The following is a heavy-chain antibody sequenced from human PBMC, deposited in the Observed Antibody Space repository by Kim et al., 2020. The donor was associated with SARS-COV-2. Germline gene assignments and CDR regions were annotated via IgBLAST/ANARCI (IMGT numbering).Heavy chain of an antibody. Sequence: GGSLRLSCAASGFPFSTYWMNWVRQTPGKGLEWVANIKQDGSEKYYVDSVKGRFTISRDNAKNSLYLQMNNLRAEDTAVYYCTRDRWLLLESNYYYYCMDVWGQGTTVTVSS. CDR2: IKQDGSEK. D-gene: IGHD3-9*01. V-gene: IGHV3-7*01. J-gene: IGHJ6*02. CDR1: GFPFSTYW. CDR3: TRDRWLLLESNYYYYCMDV.